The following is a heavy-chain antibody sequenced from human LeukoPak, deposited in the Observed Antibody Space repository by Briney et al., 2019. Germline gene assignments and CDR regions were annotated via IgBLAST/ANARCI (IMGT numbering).Heavy chain of an antibody. D-gene: IGHD3-9*01. CDR2: ITGSGAVT. CDR1: VFTFSNYA. J-gene: IGHJ4*02. V-gene: IGHV3-23*01. Sequence: PGGSLGLFCAASVFTFSNYAMSWVRQAPGKGLEWVSAITGSGAVTYYADSVKGRFTISRENSKNTLYLQLNSLRAEDTAVYDCVQWGDYDVLTGYYVPDYWGQGALVTVS. CDR3: VQWGDYDVLTGYYVPDY.